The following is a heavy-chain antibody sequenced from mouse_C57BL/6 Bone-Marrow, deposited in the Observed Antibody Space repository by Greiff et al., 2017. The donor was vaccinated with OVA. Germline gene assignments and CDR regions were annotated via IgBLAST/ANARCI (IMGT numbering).Heavy chain of an antibody. CDR3: ARGDYYGSSYDY. CDR2: IDPSDSYT. Sequence: QVQLQQPGAELVMPGASVKLSCKASGYTFTSYWMHWVKQRPGQGLEWIGEIDPSDSYTNYNQKFKGKSTLTVDKSSSPAYMQLSSLTSEDSAVYYCARGDYYGSSYDYWGQGTTLTVSS. CDR1: GYTFTSYW. D-gene: IGHD1-1*01. V-gene: IGHV1-69*01. J-gene: IGHJ2*01.